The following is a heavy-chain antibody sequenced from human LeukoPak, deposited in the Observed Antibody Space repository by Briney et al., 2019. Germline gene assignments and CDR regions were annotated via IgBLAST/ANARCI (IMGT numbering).Heavy chain of an antibody. D-gene: IGHD2-2*02. V-gene: IGHV4-39*07. CDR2: IYYSGST. J-gene: IGHJ6*02. CDR3: ARVGGHYTWYYYYGMDV. Sequence: SETLSLTCTVSGGSISSSSYYWGWIRQPPGKGLEWIGSIYYSGSTYYNPSLKSRVTISVDTSKNQFSLKLSSVTAADTAVYYCARVGGHYTWYYYYGMDVWGQGTTVTVSS. CDR1: GGSISSSSYY.